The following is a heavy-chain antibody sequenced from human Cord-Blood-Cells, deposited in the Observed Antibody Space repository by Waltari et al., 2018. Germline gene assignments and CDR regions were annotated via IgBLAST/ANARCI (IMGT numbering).Heavy chain of an antibody. V-gene: IGHV3-9*01. Sequence: EVQLVESGGGMVQPGRSLRLSCAASAFTFYDCTMHWVRQAPGKGLEWVLGISWNSGSIGYADSVKGRVTISRDNSKNSLYLQMNSLRAVDTALYYCARVLGGYDYWGQGTLVTVSS. J-gene: IGHJ4*02. CDR2: ISWNSGSI. CDR1: AFTFYDCT. D-gene: IGHD5-12*01. CDR3: ARVLGGYDY.